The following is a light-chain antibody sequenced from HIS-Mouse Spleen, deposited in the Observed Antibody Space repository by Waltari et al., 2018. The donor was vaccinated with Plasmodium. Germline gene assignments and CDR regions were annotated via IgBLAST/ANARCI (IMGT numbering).Light chain of an antibody. V-gene: IGKV3-11*01. Sequence: EIVFTQSPATLSLSPGDRATLSCTASQSVSSYLAWYQQKPGQAPRLLIYDASNRATGIPARFSGSGSGTDFTLTISSLEPEDFAVYYCQQRSNWPLTFGGGTKVEIK. CDR2: DAS. CDR3: QQRSNWPLT. CDR1: QSVSSY. J-gene: IGKJ4*01.